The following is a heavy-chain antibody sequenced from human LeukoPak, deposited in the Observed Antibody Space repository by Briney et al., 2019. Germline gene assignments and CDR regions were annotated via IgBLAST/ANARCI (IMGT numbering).Heavy chain of an antibody. D-gene: IGHD3-9*01. CDR3: AKDREGYDIRALDF. CDR1: GFTFSSYG. Sequence: SLRLPCAASGFTFSSYGMHWGRQAPGEGLEGVAVISYDGSNKYYADSVKGRVTISRDKSKNTLYLQMNILRAEDTAVYYCAKDREGYDIRALDFWGKGTLVTVSS. J-gene: IGHJ4*02. V-gene: IGHV3-30*18. CDR2: ISYDGSNK.